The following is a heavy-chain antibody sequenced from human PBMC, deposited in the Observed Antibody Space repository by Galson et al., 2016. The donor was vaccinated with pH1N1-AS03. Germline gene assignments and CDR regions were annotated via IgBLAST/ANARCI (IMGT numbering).Heavy chain of an antibody. V-gene: IGHV3-7*01. CDR2: IKHRGSEK. CDR1: GFTFGTYW. Sequence: SLRLSCAASGFTFGTYWMSWVRQAPGKGLDWVANIKHRGSEKHYVDSVKGRFTISRDNAKNSLYLQMNSLRAEDAALYYCAREAASLDTYSYDTQIDFWGQGTTVTVSS. CDR3: AREAASLDTYSYDTQIDF. J-gene: IGHJ6*02. D-gene: IGHD2-15*01.